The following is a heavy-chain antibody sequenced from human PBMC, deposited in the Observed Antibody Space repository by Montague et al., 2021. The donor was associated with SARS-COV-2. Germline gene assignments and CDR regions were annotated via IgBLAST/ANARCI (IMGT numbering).Heavy chain of an antibody. Sequence: SETLSLTCAGDLHCGVGEYWRWLEEHTAELLSWLGYVCHLVRDKYNPSLKSRVTISVDTSKNQFSLKLSSVTAVDTAVYYCARHANWDWYYFDYWGQGTLVTVSS. CDR3: ARHANWDWYYFDY. V-gene: IGHV4-59*08. J-gene: IGHJ4*02. CDR1: LHCGVGEY. D-gene: IGHD7-27*01. CDR2: VCHLVRD.